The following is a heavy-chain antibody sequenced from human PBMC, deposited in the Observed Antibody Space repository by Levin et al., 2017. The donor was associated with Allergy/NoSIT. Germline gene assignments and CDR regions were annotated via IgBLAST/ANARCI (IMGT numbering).Heavy chain of an antibody. J-gene: IGHJ3*02. D-gene: IGHD3-10*01. V-gene: IGHV3-21*01. Sequence: GGSLRLSCAASGFTFSSYSMNWVRQAPGKGLEWVSSISSSSTYIYYADSVKGRFTISRDNAKKSLYLQMNSLRAEDTAVYYCARGAAYGSGSYYLLNAFDIWGQGTMVTVSS. CDR2: ISSSSTYI. CDR1: GFTFSSYS. CDR3: ARGAAYGSGSYYLLNAFDI.